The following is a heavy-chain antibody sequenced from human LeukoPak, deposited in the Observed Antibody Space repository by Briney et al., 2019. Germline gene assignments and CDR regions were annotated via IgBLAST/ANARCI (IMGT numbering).Heavy chain of an antibody. CDR2: IYYSGST. V-gene: IGHV4-59*12. D-gene: IGHD3-22*01. Sequence: SETLSLTCTVSGGSISSYYWSWIRQPPGKGLEWVGYIYYSGSTNYNPSLKSRVTISVDTSKNQFSLKLSSVTAADTAVYYCARDTTSGYYYRHHAFDIWGQRTMVTVSS. J-gene: IGHJ3*02. CDR3: ARDTTSGYYYRHHAFDI. CDR1: GGSISSYY.